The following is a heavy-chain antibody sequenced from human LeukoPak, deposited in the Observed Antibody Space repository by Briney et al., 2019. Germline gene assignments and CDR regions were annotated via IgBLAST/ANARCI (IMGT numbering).Heavy chain of an antibody. Sequence: RPGGSLRLSCAASGFTFSSYAMSWVRQAPGKGLEWVSAISGSGGSTYYADSVKGRFTISRDNSKNTLYLRMNSLRAEDTAVYYCAKADTVSTSGDYWGQGTLVTVSS. D-gene: IGHD4-11*01. V-gene: IGHV3-23*01. CDR3: AKADTVSTSGDY. J-gene: IGHJ4*02. CDR2: ISGSGGST. CDR1: GFTFSSYA.